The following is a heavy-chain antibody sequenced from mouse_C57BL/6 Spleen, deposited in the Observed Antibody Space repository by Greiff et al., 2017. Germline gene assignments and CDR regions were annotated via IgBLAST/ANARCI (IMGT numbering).Heavy chain of an antibody. Sequence: QVQLQQPGAELVKPGASVKLSCKASGYTFTSYWMHWVKQRPGQGLEWIGMIHPNSGSTNYNEKFKSKATLTVDNSTRKAYMQLSRLTSEDASFYYCSRETGLDGSSFGFYFDYWGHGTTLTVSS. D-gene: IGHD1-1*01. V-gene: IGHV1-64*01. J-gene: IGHJ2*01. CDR2: IHPNSGST. CDR1: GYTFTSYW. CDR3: SRETGLDGSSFGFYFDY.